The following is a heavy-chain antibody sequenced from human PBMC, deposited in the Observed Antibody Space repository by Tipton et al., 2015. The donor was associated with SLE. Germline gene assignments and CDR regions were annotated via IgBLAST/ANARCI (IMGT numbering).Heavy chain of an antibody. CDR2: IYYSGST. D-gene: IGHD4-11*01. CDR3: ARVDRYSDYASVYFDY. V-gene: IGHV4-31*03. Sequence: TLSLTCTVSGGSISSGGYYWSWTRQHPGKGLEWIGYIYYSGSTYYNPSLKSRVTISVDTSKNQFSLKLSSVTAADTAVYYCARVDRYSDYASVYFDYWGQGTLVTVSS. CDR1: GGSISSGGYY. J-gene: IGHJ4*02.